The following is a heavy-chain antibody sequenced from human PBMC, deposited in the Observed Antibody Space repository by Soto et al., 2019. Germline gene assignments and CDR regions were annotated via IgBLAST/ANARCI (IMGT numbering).Heavy chain of an antibody. CDR2: ISYDGSNK. J-gene: IGHJ4*02. Sequence: GGSLRLSCAASGFTFSSYGMHWVRQAPGKGLEWVAVISYDGSNKYYADSVKGRFTISRDNSKNTLYLQMNSLRAEDTAVYYCAKVRVGATTHPFDYWGQGTLVTVSS. D-gene: IGHD1-26*01. V-gene: IGHV3-30*18. CDR3: AKVRVGATTHPFDY. CDR1: GFTFSSYG.